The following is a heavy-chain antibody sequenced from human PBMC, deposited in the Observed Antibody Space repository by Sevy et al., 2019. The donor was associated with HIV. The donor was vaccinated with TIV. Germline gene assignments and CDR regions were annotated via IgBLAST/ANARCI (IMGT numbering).Heavy chain of an antibody. CDR1: RFTFSSYW. CDR3: PRVSSIYYDRGYFYAMNV. V-gene: IGHV3-7*01. Sequence: GGSLRLSCAASRFTFSSYWMSWVPQAPGKGLEWVANIKQYGSEKYHLEPVKGWLTILRNNAKNSLYLQMNSLRAEDSAVDFCPRVSSIYYDRGYFYAMNVWGQGTTGTISS. CDR2: IKQYGSEK. D-gene: IGHD3-22*01. J-gene: IGHJ6*02.